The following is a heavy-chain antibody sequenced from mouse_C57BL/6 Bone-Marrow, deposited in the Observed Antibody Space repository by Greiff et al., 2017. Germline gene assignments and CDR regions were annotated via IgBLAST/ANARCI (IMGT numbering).Heavy chain of an antibody. Sequence: DVKLVESGGGLVKPGGSLKLSCAASGFTFSSYAMSWVRQTPEKRLEWVATISDGGSYTYYPDNVKGRFTISRDNAKNNLYLQMSHRKAEDTAMYYCAREDYGYGGYYFDYWGQGTTLTGSS. CDR3: AREDYGYGGYYFDY. J-gene: IGHJ2*01. CDR1: GFTFSSYA. V-gene: IGHV5-4*01. D-gene: IGHD2-2*01. CDR2: ISDGGSYT.